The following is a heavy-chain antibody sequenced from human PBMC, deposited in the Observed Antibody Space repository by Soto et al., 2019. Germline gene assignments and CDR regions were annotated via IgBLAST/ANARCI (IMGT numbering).Heavy chain of an antibody. J-gene: IGHJ4*02. CDR1: GFTFSSYS. CDR3: ARIMTTVTTGLDD. V-gene: IGHV3-48*01. D-gene: IGHD4-17*01. CDR2: ISSSSSTI. Sequence: PGGSLRLSCAASGFTFSSYSMNWVRQAPGKGLEWVSYISSSSSTIYYADSVKGRFTISRDNAKNSLYLQMNSLRAEDTAVYYCARIMTTVTTGLDDWGQGTLVTVSS.